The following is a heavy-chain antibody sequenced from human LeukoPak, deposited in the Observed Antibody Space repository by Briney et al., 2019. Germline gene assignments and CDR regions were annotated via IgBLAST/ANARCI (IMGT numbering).Heavy chain of an antibody. CDR3: AREYQVTARFAP. D-gene: IGHD2-21*02. CDR2: INSDGSII. CDR1: GFTFSSYW. J-gene: IGHJ5*02. Sequence: GSLRLSCAASGFTFSSYWMHWLRQAPGKGLAWVSRINSDGSIITHADSVKGRFTISRDNAKNTLYLQINSLRAEDTAVYYCAREYQVTARFAPWGQGILVTVSS. V-gene: IGHV3-74*01.